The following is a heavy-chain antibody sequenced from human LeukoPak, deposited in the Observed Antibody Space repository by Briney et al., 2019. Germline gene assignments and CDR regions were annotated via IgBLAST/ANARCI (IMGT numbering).Heavy chain of an antibody. D-gene: IGHD2/OR15-2a*01. Sequence: PGGSLRLSCAASGFTFSSYSMNWVRQAPGKGLEWVSSISSSSSYIYYAGSVKGRFTISRDNAKNSLYLQMNSLRAEDTAVYYCAPFYGHGPDWGQGTLVTVSS. CDR1: GFTFSSYS. CDR3: APFYGHGPD. V-gene: IGHV3-21*01. J-gene: IGHJ4*02. CDR2: ISSSSSYI.